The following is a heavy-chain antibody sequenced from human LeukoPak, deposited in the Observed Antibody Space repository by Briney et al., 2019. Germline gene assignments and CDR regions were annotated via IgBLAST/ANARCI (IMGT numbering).Heavy chain of an antibody. CDR2: IYTSGTT. J-gene: IGHJ4*02. Sequence: ASETLSLTCTVSGGSISRYYWNWIRQPAGKGLEWIGRIYTSGTTNYNPSLKSRVTMSVDTSKNQFSLKLGSATAADTAVYYCARGGAYCGGDCYLDYWGQGTLVTVSS. D-gene: IGHD2-21*02. V-gene: IGHV4-4*07. CDR3: ARGGAYCGGDCYLDY. CDR1: GGSISRYY.